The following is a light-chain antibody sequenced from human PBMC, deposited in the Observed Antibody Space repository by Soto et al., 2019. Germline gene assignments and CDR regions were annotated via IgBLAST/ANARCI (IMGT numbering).Light chain of an antibody. CDR1: SSDVGGYNY. V-gene: IGLV2-14*01. J-gene: IGLJ3*02. CDR3: SSYTSISTRV. CDR2: EVS. Sequence: QSALTQPTSVSGAPGQSITISCTGTSSDVGGYNYVSWYQQRPGKAPKLMIYEVSNRPSGVSNRFSGSKSGNTASLTISGLQAEDEADYYYSSYTSISTRVFGGGTKVTVL.